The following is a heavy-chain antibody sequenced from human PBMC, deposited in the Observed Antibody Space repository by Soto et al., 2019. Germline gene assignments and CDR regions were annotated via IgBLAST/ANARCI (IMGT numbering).Heavy chain of an antibody. V-gene: IGHV3-66*01. Sequence: GGSLRLSCAASGFTVSSNYMSWVRQAPGKGLEWGPVIYSGGSTNYPDSVKGRLTISRDNSKNRLYLQMNSLRAEDTAVYYCAREIYGSGSQGVWYFDYWGQGTLVTVSS. D-gene: IGHD3-10*01. CDR1: GFTVSSNY. J-gene: IGHJ4*02. CDR2: IYSGGST. CDR3: AREIYGSGSQGVWYFDY.